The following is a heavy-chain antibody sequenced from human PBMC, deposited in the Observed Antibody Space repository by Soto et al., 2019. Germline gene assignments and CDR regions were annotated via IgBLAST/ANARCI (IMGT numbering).Heavy chain of an antibody. D-gene: IGHD1-26*01. CDR2: ISSSSSHV. CDR3: ATDQWGVGGNDY. J-gene: IGHJ4*02. CDR1: GLSFSGYS. Sequence: EVQLVESGGGLVKPGGSLRLSCVTSGLSFSGYSMNWVRQAPGRGLEWVSAISSSSSHVFYADSVKGRFTISRDNGKNSLNLQMNSLRAEDTAVYYCATDQWGVGGNDYWGQRTLVTVSS. V-gene: IGHV3-21*01.